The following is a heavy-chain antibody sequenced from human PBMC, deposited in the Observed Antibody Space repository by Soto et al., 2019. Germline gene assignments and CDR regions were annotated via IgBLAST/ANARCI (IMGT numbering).Heavy chain of an antibody. V-gene: IGHV3-48*03. CDR3: ARVEIRSVDY. Sequence: GGSLRLSCAASGFTFSSYEMNWVRQAPGKGLEWVSYISSSGSTIYYADSVKGRFTISRDNAKNSLYLQMNSLRAEDTAVYYCARVEIRSVDYWGQGTLVNVSS. J-gene: IGHJ4*02. CDR2: ISSSGSTI. CDR1: GFTFSSYE. D-gene: IGHD2-15*01.